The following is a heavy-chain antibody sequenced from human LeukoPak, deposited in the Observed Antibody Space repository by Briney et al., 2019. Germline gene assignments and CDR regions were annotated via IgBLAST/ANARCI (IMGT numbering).Heavy chain of an antibody. J-gene: IGHJ6*03. D-gene: IGHD6-6*01. CDR2: IIPIFGTA. Sequence: SVKVSCKASGYTFTKYGITWVRQAPGQGLEWMGGIIPIFGTANYAQKFQGRVTITTDESTSTAYMELSSLRSEDTAVYYCATAYLYSSSSLGDYYYYMDVWGKGTTVTVSS. V-gene: IGHV1-69*05. CDR1: GYTFTKYG. CDR3: ATAYLYSSSSLGDYYYYMDV.